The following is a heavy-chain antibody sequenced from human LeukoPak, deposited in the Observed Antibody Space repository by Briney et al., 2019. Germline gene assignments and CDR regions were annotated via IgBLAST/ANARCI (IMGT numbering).Heavy chain of an antibody. V-gene: IGHV3-9*01. CDR3: AKDPIVGARYNWFDP. CDR2: ISWNSGSI. CDR1: GFTFDDYA. J-gene: IGHJ5*02. D-gene: IGHD1-26*01. Sequence: GGSLRLSCAASGFTFDDYAMHWVRQAPGKGLEWVSGISWNSGSIGYADSVKGRFTISRDSSKNTLYLQMNSLRAEDTAVYYCAKDPIVGARYNWFDPWGQGTLVTVSS.